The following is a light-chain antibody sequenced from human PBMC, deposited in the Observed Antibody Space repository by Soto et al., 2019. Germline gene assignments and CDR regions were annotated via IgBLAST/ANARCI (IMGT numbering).Light chain of an antibody. CDR2: NDN. CDR3: QSCESSLSAPG. V-gene: IGLV1-40*01. Sequence: QSVLTQPASVSGAPGQTVTISCTGSSCNIGAGYDVHGHQQRPGTAPKLLIYNDNTPPSGVPDRFSGAKPGTSGYLAISGLQAEDEADYYCQSCESSLSAPGFGGGTKLTVL. CDR1: SCNIGAGYD. J-gene: IGLJ2*01.